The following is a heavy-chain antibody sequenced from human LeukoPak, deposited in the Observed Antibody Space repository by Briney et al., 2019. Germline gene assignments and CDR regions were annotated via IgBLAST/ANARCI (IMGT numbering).Heavy chain of an antibody. J-gene: IGHJ3*02. CDR2: IGSSSSSI. V-gene: IGHV3-21*01. D-gene: IGHD3-16*01. CDR1: RFTVSSYS. CDR3: AREAGEAFDI. Sequence: GGSLRLSCAASRFTVSSYSMNWVRQAPGKGLEWVSCIGSSSSSIYYIDSVKGRFTIYRDNAKNSLYLQMSSLRAEDTAVYYCAREAGEAFDIWGQGTMVTVSS.